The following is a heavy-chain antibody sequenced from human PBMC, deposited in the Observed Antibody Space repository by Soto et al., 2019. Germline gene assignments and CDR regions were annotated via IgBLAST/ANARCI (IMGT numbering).Heavy chain of an antibody. V-gene: IGHV4-34*01. J-gene: IGHJ6*02. CDR3: ARGGLNSSGWYLGYYYYGMDV. CDR1: RGCFNGYY. D-gene: IGHD6-19*01. CDR2: INHSGST. Sequence: HSETMAISCAVYRGCFNGYYGSGIRKPPGKGLEWIGEINHSGSTNYNPSLKSRVTISVDTSKNQFSLKLSSVTAADTAVYYCARGGLNSSGWYLGYYYYGMDVWGQGTTVTVSS.